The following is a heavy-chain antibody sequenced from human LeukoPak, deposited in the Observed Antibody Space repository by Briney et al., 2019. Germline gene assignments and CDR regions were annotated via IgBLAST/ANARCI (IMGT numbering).Heavy chain of an antibody. CDR2: IYHSGST. J-gene: IGHJ5*02. Sequence: SETLSLTCTVSGYSFSSGYYWGWIRQPPGKGLEWIGSIYHSGSTYYNPSLKSRVTISVDTSKNQFSLKLSSVTAADTAVYYCASKTGYSSSWYSYSGEFWFDPWGQGTLVTVSS. V-gene: IGHV4-38-2*02. CDR1: GYSFSSGYY. D-gene: IGHD6-13*01. CDR3: ASKTGYSSSWYSYSGEFWFDP.